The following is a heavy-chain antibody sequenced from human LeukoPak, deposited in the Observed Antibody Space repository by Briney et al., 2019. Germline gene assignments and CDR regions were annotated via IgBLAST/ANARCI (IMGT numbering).Heavy chain of an antibody. D-gene: IGHD2-15*01. CDR3: VQGWRDN. Sequence: PGGSLRLSCVASGITFRNYWMSWVRQAPGKGLEWVANINQDSSEKYYVDSVKGRFTISRDSAKNSLYLQLNTLRPEDTAVYYCVQGWRDNWGQGTLVTVSS. CDR1: GITFRNYW. V-gene: IGHV3-7*01. J-gene: IGHJ4*02. CDR2: INQDSSEK.